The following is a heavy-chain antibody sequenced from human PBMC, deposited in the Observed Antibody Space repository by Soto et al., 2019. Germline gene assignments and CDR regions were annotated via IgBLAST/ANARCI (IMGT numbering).Heavy chain of an antibody. J-gene: IGHJ4*02. V-gene: IGHV1-3*01. CDR1: GYTFASYD. CDR2: INAGNGNT. Sequence: ASVKVSCKASGYTFASYDINWVRQAPGQRLEWMGWINAGNGNTKYSQKFQGRVTITMDTSASTAYMELSSLRSEDTAVYYCASSSGSYYFGSLDYWGQGTLVTVSS. D-gene: IGHD1-26*01. CDR3: ASSSGSYYFGSLDY.